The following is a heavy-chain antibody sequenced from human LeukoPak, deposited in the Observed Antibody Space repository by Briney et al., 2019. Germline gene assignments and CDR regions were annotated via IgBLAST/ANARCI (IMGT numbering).Heavy chain of an antibody. CDR2: IYPDDSDT. Sequence: GESLKISCKHSEYSFPNYCIGWVRQMPGKGLEWMGIIYPDDSDTRYSPSFQGQVTISADKSISTAYLQWSSLKASDTAMYYCAVGRGGQQLGDYWGQGTLVTVSS. J-gene: IGHJ4*02. CDR1: EYSFPNYC. V-gene: IGHV5-51*01. CDR3: AVGRGGQQLGDY. D-gene: IGHD6-13*01.